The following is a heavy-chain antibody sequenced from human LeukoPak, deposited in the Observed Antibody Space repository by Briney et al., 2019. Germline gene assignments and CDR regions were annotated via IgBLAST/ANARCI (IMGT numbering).Heavy chain of an antibody. V-gene: IGHV4-34*01. J-gene: IGHJ6*03. CDR1: GGSFSGYY. CDR3: ARGSGNDFWSGYYYYYYYMDV. Sequence: SETLSLTCAVYGGSFSGYYWSWIRQPPGKGLEWIGEINHSGSTNYNPSLKSRVTISVDTSKNQFSLKLSSVTAADTAVYYCARGSGNDFWSGYYYYYYYMDVWGKGTTVTVSS. D-gene: IGHD3-3*01. CDR2: INHSGST.